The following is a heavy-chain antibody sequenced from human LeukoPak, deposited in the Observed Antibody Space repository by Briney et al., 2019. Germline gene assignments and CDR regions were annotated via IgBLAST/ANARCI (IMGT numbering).Heavy chain of an antibody. CDR3: ARAPGTTVTPDDAFDI. D-gene: IGHD4-17*01. J-gene: IGHJ3*02. CDR1: GGSISSSSYY. CDR2: IYYSGST. Sequence: SETLSLTCTVSGGSISSSSYYWGWIRQPPGKGLEWIGSIYYSGSTYYNPSLKSRVTISVDTSKNQFSLKLSSVTAADTAVYYCARAPGTTVTPDDAFDIWGQGTMVTVSS. V-gene: IGHV4-39*07.